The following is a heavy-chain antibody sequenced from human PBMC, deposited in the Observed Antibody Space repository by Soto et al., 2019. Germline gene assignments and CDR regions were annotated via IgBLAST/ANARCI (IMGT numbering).Heavy chain of an antibody. CDR1: GFTFSSYA. Sequence: PGGSLRLSCAASGFTFSSYAMSCVRQAPGKGLEWVSAISGSGGITYYADSVKGRFTISRDNSKNTLYLQMNRLRAEDTAVYYCAKDPRYYYDSSGYYLFSVDYWGQGTLVTVS. D-gene: IGHD3-22*01. J-gene: IGHJ4*02. CDR2: ISGSGGIT. V-gene: IGHV3-23*01. CDR3: AKDPRYYYDSSGYYLFSVDY.